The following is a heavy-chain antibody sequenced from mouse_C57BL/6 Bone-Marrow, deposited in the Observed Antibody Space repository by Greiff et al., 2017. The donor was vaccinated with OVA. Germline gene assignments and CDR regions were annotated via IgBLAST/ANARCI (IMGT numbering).Heavy chain of an antibody. CDR3: RRLRCGFAY. CDR2: YPGSGNTY. CDR1: YTFTDYYM. D-gene: IGHD1-1*01. Sequence: VQLQQSGPELVKPGASVKMSCKASGYTFTDYYMHWVKQKPGKGLEWIGEIYPGSGNTYYNEKFKGKATLTADTSSSTAYMQLSSLTSEDSAVYFCARRLRCGFAYWGQGTLVTVSA. V-gene: IGHV1-83*01. J-gene: IGHJ3*01.